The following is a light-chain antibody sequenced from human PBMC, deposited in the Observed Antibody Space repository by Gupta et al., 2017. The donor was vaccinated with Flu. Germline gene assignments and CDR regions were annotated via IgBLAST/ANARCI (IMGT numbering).Light chain of an antibody. J-gene: IGKJ4*01. V-gene: IGKV3-15*01. CDR2: SVS. CDR1: QSVSPF. Sequence: EIVMTQSPATLSVSPGERATLSCRASQSVSPFLAWYRQKPGQAPRLLMYSVSTRATGIPARFSGSGSETEFTLTITSLQSEDSGVYYRQQHRDWPLTFGGGTKVEIK. CDR3: QQHRDWPLT.